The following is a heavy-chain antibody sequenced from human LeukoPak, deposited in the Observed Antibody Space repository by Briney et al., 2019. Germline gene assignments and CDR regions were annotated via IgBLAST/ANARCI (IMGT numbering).Heavy chain of an antibody. V-gene: IGHV5-51*01. CDR1: GYSFTNYW. CDR2: IYPGDSET. Sequence: GESLKISCKVSGYSFTNYWIGWVRQMPGKGPEWMGVIYPGDSETRYSPSLQGQVTISADKSLNTAYLQWSSLKASDTAMYFCARPYSTGWPYSFEYWGQGTLVTVSS. J-gene: IGHJ4*02. CDR3: ARPYSTGWPYSFEY. D-gene: IGHD6-19*01.